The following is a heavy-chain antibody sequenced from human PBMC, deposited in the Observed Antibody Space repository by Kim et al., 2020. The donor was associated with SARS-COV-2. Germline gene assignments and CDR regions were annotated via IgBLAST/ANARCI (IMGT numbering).Heavy chain of an antibody. CDR2: MSSSSSYT. CDR3: ARYSSSSGLDS. Sequence: GGSLRLSCAASGFTFSDYYMSWIRQAPGKGLEWLSYMSSSSSYTNYADSVKGRFTISRDNAKNSLYLQMNSLRAEDTAVYYCARYSSSSGLDSWGQGTLVTVSS. J-gene: IGHJ4*02. V-gene: IGHV3-11*03. CDR1: GFTFSDYY. D-gene: IGHD6-6*01.